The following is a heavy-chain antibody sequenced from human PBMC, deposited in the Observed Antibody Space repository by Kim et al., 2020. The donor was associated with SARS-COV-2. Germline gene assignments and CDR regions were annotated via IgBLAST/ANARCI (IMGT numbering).Heavy chain of an antibody. Sequence: ASVKVSCKASGYTFTSYGINWVRQATGQGLELMGWMNPNSGNTGYPQKFQGRVTMTRNTSINTAYMELSSLISEDTAVYYCARGLWAQSPADMDVWGQGTTVTVSS. CDR3: ARGLWAQSPADMDV. CDR1: GYTFTSYG. D-gene: IGHD1-26*01. V-gene: IGHV1-8*01. J-gene: IGHJ6*02. CDR2: MNPNSGNT.